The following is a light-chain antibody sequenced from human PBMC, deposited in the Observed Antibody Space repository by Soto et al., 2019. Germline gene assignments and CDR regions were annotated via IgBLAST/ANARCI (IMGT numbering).Light chain of an antibody. CDR1: NIGSKS. V-gene: IGLV3-21*02. Sequence: SYVLTQPPSVSVAPGQTARFTCGGTNIGSKSVHWYQQKPGQAPVVVVYDDSDRPSGIPERFSGSNSGNTATLTISRVEAGDEADYYCQVWDSNSYQGVFGGGTKLTVL. J-gene: IGLJ3*02. CDR3: QVWDSNSYQGV. CDR2: DDS.